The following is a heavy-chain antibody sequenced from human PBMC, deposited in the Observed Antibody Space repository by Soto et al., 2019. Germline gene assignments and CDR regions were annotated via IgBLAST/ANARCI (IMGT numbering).Heavy chain of an antibody. V-gene: IGHV4-34*01. CDR3: ARFPFDSNDWTNPRYFDI. D-gene: IGHD3-22*01. Sequence: PSETRSLNYAVYGGSFSDYYWSWIRQPPGKGLEWIGEINHSGITNYSPSLKSRVTMSVDTSKNQFSLKLTSVTAADTALYYCARFPFDSNDWTNPRYFDIWGQGTLVTV. CDR2: INHSGIT. J-gene: IGHJ4*02. CDR1: GGSFSDYY.